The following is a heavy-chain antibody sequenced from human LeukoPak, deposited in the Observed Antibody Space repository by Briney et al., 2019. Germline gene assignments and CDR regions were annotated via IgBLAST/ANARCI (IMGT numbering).Heavy chain of an antibody. CDR1: GGSISSYY. CDR2: IYYSGST. CDR3: ASYGMRKAFDI. Sequence: SETLSLTCTVSGGSISSYYWSWIRQPPGKGLEWIGYIYYSGSTNYNPSLKSRITISVDTSKNQFSLKLSSVTAADTAVYYCASYGMRKAFDIRGQGTMVTVSS. J-gene: IGHJ3*02. D-gene: IGHD3-9*01. V-gene: IGHV4-59*08.